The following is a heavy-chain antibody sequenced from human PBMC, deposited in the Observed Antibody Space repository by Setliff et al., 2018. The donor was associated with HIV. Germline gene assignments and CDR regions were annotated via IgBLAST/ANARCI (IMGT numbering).Heavy chain of an antibody. CDR2: VSGSGTAT. Sequence: GGSLRLSCGASGFTFSSFAMNWVRHAPGKGLEWVAAVSGSGTATEYADSVRGRFTISRDNSKNALYLEMNNLRAEDTAIYYCAKGLDYVDSSGYSYFRLWGQGTQVTVSS. D-gene: IGHD3-22*01. CDR1: GFTFSSFA. V-gene: IGHV3-23*01. CDR3: AKGLDYVDSSGYSYFRL. J-gene: IGHJ4*02.